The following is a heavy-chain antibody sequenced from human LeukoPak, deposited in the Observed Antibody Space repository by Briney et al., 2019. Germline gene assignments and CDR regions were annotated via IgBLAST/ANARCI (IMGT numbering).Heavy chain of an antibody. D-gene: IGHD1-26*01. Sequence: GESLKISCKVSGYIFTRYWIGWVRQVPGKGLEWMGIIYPGDSATRYSPSFQGQVTISADRSISTAYLQWGSLKASDTAMYYCAGHRSYSGSYRDAFDIWGQGTMVTVSS. V-gene: IGHV5-51*01. CDR2: IYPGDSAT. CDR3: AGHRSYSGSYRDAFDI. CDR1: GYIFTRYW. J-gene: IGHJ3*02.